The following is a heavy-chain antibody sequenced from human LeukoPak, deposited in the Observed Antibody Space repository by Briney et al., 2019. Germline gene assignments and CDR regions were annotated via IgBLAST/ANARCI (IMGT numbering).Heavy chain of an antibody. V-gene: IGHV4-61*02. CDR2: LHTTGGT. CDR3: ARYRYSGYDDAFDV. J-gene: IGHJ3*01. Sequence: SETLSLTCIVSGASISSGNYYWTWIRQPAGKGLEWIGRLHTTGGTNYNPSFKSRLSISGDTSKNQFSLQLSSMTAADTAVYYCARYRYSGYDDAFDVWGQGTMVTVSS. D-gene: IGHD5-12*01. CDR1: GASISSGNYY.